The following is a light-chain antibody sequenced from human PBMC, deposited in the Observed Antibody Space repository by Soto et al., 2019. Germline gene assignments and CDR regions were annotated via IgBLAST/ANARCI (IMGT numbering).Light chain of an antibody. CDR3: HQYNSWPRGT. Sequence: EIVLTQSPATLSLSPGERATLSCRASQSVSSYLAWYQQKPGQPPRLLLCGASTRATGIPVRFRGSGSGTEFTLTISSLQSEDSAVYYCHQYNSWPRGTFGPGTKVEIK. V-gene: IGKV3-15*01. CDR1: QSVSSY. J-gene: IGKJ3*01. CDR2: GAS.